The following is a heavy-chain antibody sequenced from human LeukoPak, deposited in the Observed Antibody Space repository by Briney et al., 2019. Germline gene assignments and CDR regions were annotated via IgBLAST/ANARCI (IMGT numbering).Heavy chain of an antibody. D-gene: IGHD3-9*01. CDR3: AREDDILTGRNWFDP. V-gene: IGHV1-18*04. CDR2: ISAYNGNT. CDR1: GYTFTSYG. Sequence: GASVKVSCKASGYTFTSYGISWVRQAPGQGLEWMGWISAYNGNTNYAQKLQGRVTMTTDTSTSTAYMELRSLRSDDTAVYYCAREDDILTGRNWFDPWAREPWSPSPQ. J-gene: IGHJ5*02.